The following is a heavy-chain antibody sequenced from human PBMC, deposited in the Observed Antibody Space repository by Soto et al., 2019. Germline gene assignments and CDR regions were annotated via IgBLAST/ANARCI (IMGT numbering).Heavy chain of an antibody. J-gene: IGHJ4*02. V-gene: IGHV3-9*01. CDR3: PRSIGPSIYSSFDY. CDR2: ISWNRGII. D-gene: IGHD2-15*01. CDR1: GFTFDDYA. Sequence: EVQLVESGGGLVQPGRSLRLSCVASGFTFDDYAFHWVRQAPGKGLEWVSGISWNRGIIGYADSVQGRFTISRDNAKNSLYLQMNSLRGEDTSFYYYPRSIGPSIYSSFDYFGQGTLVTVSS.